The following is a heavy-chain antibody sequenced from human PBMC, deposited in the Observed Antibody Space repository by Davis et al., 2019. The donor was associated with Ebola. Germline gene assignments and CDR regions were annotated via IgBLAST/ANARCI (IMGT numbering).Heavy chain of an antibody. J-gene: IGHJ5*02. D-gene: IGHD6-6*01. CDR3: AKGGIAARRFWFDP. V-gene: IGHV3-73*01. CDR1: GFTFSGSA. Sequence: PGGSLRLSCAASGFTFSGSAMHWVRQASGKGLEWIGRIRSKANSYATAYAASVKGRFTISRDDSKNTAYLQMNSLKTEDTAVYYCAKGGIAARRFWFDPWGQGTLVTVSS. CDR2: IRSKANSYAT.